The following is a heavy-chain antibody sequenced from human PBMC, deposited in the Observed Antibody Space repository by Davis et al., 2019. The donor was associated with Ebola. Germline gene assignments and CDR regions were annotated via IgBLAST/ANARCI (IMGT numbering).Heavy chain of an antibody. CDR1: GFSFSRSS. Sequence: GASLKISCTASGFSFSRSSMSWVRQAPGKGLELVAATTIGGATTFYADSVEGRFTISRDNAKGLLFLQLSSLRVDDTAIYYCATNHRAAWVFDNWGQGTLVTVSS. CDR3: ATNHRAAWVFDN. V-gene: IGHV3-23*01. J-gene: IGHJ4*02. CDR2: TTIGGATT. D-gene: IGHD2-15*01.